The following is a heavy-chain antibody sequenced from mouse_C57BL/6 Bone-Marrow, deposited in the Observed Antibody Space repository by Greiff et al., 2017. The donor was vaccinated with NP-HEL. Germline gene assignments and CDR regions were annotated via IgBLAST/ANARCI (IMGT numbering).Heavy chain of an antibody. CDR3: ARAPTFYGNYFYYFDY. CDR1: GFTFSSYA. D-gene: IGHD2-1*01. J-gene: IGHJ2*01. Sequence: EVHLVESGGGLVKPGGSLKLSCAASGFTFSSYAMSWVRQTPEKRLEWVATISDGGSYTYYPDNVKGRFTISRDNAKNNLYLQMSHLKSEDTAMYYCARAPTFYGNYFYYFDYWGQGTTLTVSS. CDR2: ISDGGSYT. V-gene: IGHV5-4*01.